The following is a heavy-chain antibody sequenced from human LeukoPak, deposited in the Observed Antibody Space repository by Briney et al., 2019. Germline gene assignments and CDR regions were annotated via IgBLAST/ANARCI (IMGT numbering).Heavy chain of an antibody. D-gene: IGHD3-10*01. CDR3: ARRELLSTPDAFDI. J-gene: IGHJ3*02. Sequence: SETLSLTCTVSGRSISSSSYYWGWIPQPPGKGLEWIGRIYYSGSTYYNPSFTSRVAISVDTSKNQFSLKVSSVTAADTAVYYCARRELLSTPDAFDIWGQGTMVTVSS. CDR1: GRSISSSSYY. V-gene: IGHV4-39*01. CDR2: IYYSGST.